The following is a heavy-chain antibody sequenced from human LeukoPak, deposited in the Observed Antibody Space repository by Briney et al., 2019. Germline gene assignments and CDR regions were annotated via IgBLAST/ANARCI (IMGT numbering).Heavy chain of an antibody. Sequence: ASVKVSCKASGFIFTSYGITWVRQAPGQGLEWMEWISANNGNTNYVQKFQGRVTMTTDTSTTTAYMELRSLRSDDTAVYYCARDVTPMIPGDAFDIWGQGTMVTASS. CDR2: ISANNGNT. CDR3: ARDVTPMIPGDAFDI. CDR1: GFIFTSYG. J-gene: IGHJ3*02. V-gene: IGHV1-18*01. D-gene: IGHD3-22*01.